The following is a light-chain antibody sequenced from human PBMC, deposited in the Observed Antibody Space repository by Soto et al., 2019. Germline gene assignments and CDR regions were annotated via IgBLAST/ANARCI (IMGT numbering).Light chain of an antibody. V-gene: IGKV1-5*01. J-gene: IGKJ4*01. CDR2: DAY. Sequence: DIQMTQSPSIRSASVGDRVTITCRASQSIRSWLAWYQQKPGKAPKLLIYDAYSLESGVPSRFSGRRSGTEFTLTIAGLQPEDFATYYCQQYESYSPLTFGGGTKVDIK. CDR3: QQYESYSPLT. CDR1: QSIRSW.